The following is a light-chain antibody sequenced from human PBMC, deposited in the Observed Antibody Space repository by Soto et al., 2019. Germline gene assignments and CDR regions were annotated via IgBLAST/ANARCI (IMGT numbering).Light chain of an antibody. V-gene: IGKV1-9*01. J-gene: IGKJ4*01. Sequence: DVQLTQSPSFLSASVGDRVTFTCRASQDINSYLAWYQQKPGKAPKLLIYGASRLQNGVQSRFSGSGSGTEFTLTVSSLQPEDFATYYCQQLNSYPTFGGGTKVDIK. CDR2: GAS. CDR1: QDINSY. CDR3: QQLNSYPT.